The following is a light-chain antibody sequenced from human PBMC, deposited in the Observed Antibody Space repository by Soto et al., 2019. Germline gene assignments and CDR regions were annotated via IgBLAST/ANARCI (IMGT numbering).Light chain of an antibody. J-gene: IGKJ4*01. CDR3: QQLNSYPRT. CDR2: AAS. V-gene: IGKV1-9*01. Sequence: DIQLTQSPSFLSASVGDRVTITCRASQGISSRLAWYQQKPGKAPNLLIYAASTLQSGVPSRFSGSGSGTEFTLTISSLQPEDFTTDYCQQLNSYPRTFGGGTKVEIK. CDR1: QGISSR.